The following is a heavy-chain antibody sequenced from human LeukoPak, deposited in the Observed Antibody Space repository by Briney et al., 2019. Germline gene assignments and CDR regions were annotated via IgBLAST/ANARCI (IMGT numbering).Heavy chain of an antibody. J-gene: IGHJ4*02. CDR2: INEDGSTI. Sequence: PGGSLRLSCAASGFTFSTYWFHWVRQAPGKGLIWVSRINEDGSTINYADSVRGRFAISRDNAKNTLYLEINSLRAEDTAVYYCARDLSGRDDYWGQGTLVTVSS. CDR3: ARDLSGRDDY. V-gene: IGHV3-74*01. D-gene: IGHD7-27*01. CDR1: GFTFSTYW.